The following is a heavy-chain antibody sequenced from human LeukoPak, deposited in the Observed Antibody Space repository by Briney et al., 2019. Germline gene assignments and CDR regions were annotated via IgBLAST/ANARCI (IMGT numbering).Heavy chain of an antibody. CDR2: ISSSGSYI. Sequence: GGSLRLSCAASGFTFTSYSMNWVRQAPGKGLEWVSSISSSGSYIYYADSVKGRFTISRDNAKNSLYLQMNSLRAEDTAVYYCAELGITMIGGVWGKGTTVTISS. CDR1: GFTFTSYS. D-gene: IGHD3-10*02. V-gene: IGHV3-21*01. J-gene: IGHJ6*04. CDR3: AELGITMIGGV.